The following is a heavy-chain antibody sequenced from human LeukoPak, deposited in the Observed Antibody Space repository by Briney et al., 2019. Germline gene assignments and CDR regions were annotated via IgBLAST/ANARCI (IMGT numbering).Heavy chain of an antibody. CDR2: INPNSGGT. Sequence: ASVTVSCKASGYTFTGYYMHWVRQAPGQGLEWMGWINPNSGGTNYAQKFQGRVTMTRDTSISTAYMELSRLRSDDTAVYYCAREGAAAGPFDYWGQGTLVTVSS. CDR1: GYTFTGYY. J-gene: IGHJ4*02. CDR3: AREGAAAGPFDY. V-gene: IGHV1-2*02. D-gene: IGHD6-13*01.